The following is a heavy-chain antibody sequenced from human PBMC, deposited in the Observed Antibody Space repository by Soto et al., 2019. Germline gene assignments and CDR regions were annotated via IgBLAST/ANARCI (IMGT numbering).Heavy chain of an antibody. CDR1: GGSISSGGYY. V-gene: IGHV4-31*03. D-gene: IGHD3-22*01. Sequence: PSETLSLTCTVSGGSISSGGYYWSWIRQHPGKGLEWIGYIYYSGSTYYNPSLKSRVTISVDTSKNQFSLKLSSVTAADTAVYYCARDRMYYYDSSGYPPHYGMDVWGQGTTVTVSS. J-gene: IGHJ6*02. CDR3: ARDRMYYYDSSGYPPHYGMDV. CDR2: IYYSGST.